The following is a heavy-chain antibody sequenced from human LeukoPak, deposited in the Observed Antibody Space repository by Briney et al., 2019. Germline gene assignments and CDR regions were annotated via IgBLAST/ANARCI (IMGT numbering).Heavy chain of an antibody. V-gene: IGHV3-48*01. CDR1: GFTFNSYS. D-gene: IGHD6-13*01. CDR3: AREAQHLVDLYYYYYYMDV. Sequence: PGGSLRLSCAASGFTFNSYSMSWVRQAPGKGLEWVSYISSSSSNMFYADSVKGRFTISRDNAKNSLYLQMNSLRGEDTAVNYCAREAQHLVDLYYYYYYMDVWGKGTTVTVSS. J-gene: IGHJ6*03. CDR2: ISSSSSNM.